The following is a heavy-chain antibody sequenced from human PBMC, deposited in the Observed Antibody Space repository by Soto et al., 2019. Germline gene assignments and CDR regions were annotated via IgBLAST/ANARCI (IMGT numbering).Heavy chain of an antibody. D-gene: IGHD2-2*01. J-gene: IGHJ6*02. Sequence: PGGSLRLSCAASGFTFSTYGMHWVRQAPGKGLEWVAVISYDGSNKYYADSVKGRFTISRDNSKNTLYLQMNSLRAEDTAVYYCAKDRVDCSSTSCYHFYGMDVWGQGTTVTVSS. CDR2: ISYDGSNK. CDR1: GFTFSTYG. CDR3: AKDRVDCSSTSCYHFYGMDV. V-gene: IGHV3-30*18.